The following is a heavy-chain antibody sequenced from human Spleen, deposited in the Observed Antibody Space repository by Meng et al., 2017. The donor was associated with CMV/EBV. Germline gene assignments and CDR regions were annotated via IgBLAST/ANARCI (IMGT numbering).Heavy chain of an antibody. J-gene: IGHJ6*02. D-gene: IGHD1-26*01. Sequence: SETLSLTCDVSGGSFSGYYWSWIRQPPGKGLEWIGEINESGSTNYNPSLKSRVTISVDTSKNQFSLKLSSVTAADTAVYYCARDKWELLQGDHYYYGMDVWGQGTTVTVSS. CDR1: GGSFSGYY. CDR3: ARDKWELLQGDHYYYGMDV. V-gene: IGHV4-34*01. CDR2: INESGST.